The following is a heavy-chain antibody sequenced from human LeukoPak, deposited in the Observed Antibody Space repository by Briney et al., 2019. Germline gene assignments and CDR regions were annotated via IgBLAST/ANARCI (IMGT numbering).Heavy chain of an antibody. CDR2: INTKSGGT. V-gene: IGHV1-2*02. CDR1: GYTFTGYY. J-gene: IGHJ5*02. D-gene: IGHD2-2*01. Sequence: ASVKVSCKASGYTFTGYYMHWVRLAPGQGLEWMGWINTKSGGTNYAQKFQGRVTMTRDTSIHTAYMELSRLRSDDTAVYYCAREEYGFDPWGQGTLVTVSS. CDR3: AREEYGFDP.